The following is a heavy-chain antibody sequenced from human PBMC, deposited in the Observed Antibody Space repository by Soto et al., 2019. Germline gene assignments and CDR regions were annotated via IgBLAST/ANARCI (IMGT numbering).Heavy chain of an antibody. V-gene: IGHV3-9*01. CDR2: ISWNSGSI. J-gene: IGHJ6*02. CDR1: GFTFDDYA. CDR3: AKDAITMVRGVISYYGMDV. D-gene: IGHD3-10*01. Sequence: EVQLVESGGVLGQPGRSLRLSCAASGFTFDDYAMHWVRQAPGKGLEWVSGISWNSGSIGYADSVKGRFTISRDNAKNSLYLQMNSLRAEDTALYYCAKDAITMVRGVISYYGMDVWGQGNTVTVSS.